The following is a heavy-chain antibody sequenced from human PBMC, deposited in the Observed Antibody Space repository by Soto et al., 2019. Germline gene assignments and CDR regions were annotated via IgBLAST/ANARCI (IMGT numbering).Heavy chain of an antibody. J-gene: IGHJ4*02. CDR3: SGPVSSSRAFDY. V-gene: IGHV2-5*02. D-gene: IGHD6-13*01. CDR1: GFSLSTSGVG. CDR2: IYWDDDK. Sequence: SGPTLVNPTQTLTLTCTFSGFSLSTSGVGVGWIRQPPGKALEWLALIYWDDDKRYSPSLKNRLTITKDTSKNQVVLTMTNMDPVDTATYYCSGPVSSSRAFDYWGQGTLVTVSS.